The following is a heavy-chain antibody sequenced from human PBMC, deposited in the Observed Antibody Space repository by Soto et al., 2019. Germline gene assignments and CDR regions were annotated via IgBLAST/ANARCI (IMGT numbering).Heavy chain of an antibody. CDR2: ISGSGGST. CDR3: AKLPPPTIFSPCGPVDS. CDR1: GFTFSSYA. D-gene: IGHD3-9*01. Sequence: GGSLRLSCAASGFTFSSYAMSWVRQAPGKGLEWVSAISGSGGSTYDADSVKGRFTISRDNSKNTLYLQRNSMRAEDTAVYYCAKLPPPTIFSPCGPVDSWGQGTLATVSS. V-gene: IGHV3-23*01. J-gene: IGHJ4*02.